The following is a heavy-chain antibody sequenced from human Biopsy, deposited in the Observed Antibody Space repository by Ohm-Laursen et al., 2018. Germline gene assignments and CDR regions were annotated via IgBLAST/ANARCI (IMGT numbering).Heavy chain of an antibody. D-gene: IGHD2-21*01. CDR2: ISYDGSSE. CDR1: GFTLTTCG. Sequence: SLRLSCTGSGFTLTTCGMLWVCQAPRTGLGRVGLISYDGSSEEYADSVKGRFIISRENTKNTLYLQMISLIGEAAAVYYCSKCVAGGSNYYFHHCGQGALVTVSS. CDR3: SKCVAGGSNYYFHH. J-gene: IGHJ4*02. V-gene: IGHV3-30*18.